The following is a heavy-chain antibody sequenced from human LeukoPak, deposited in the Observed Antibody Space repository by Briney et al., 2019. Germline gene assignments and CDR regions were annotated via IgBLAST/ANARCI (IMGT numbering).Heavy chain of an antibody. V-gene: IGHV3-66*01. CDR2: FYSGGST. Sequence: GGSLRLSCAASGFTVSTKYMSWARQAPGKGLEWVSLFYSGGSTYYADSVKGRFTISRDNSKSTLYLQMNNLRADDTAVCYCARFSDWLFTYFDCWGQGTLVTVSS. J-gene: IGHJ4*02. D-gene: IGHD3-9*01. CDR3: ARFSDWLFTYFDC. CDR1: GFTVSTKY.